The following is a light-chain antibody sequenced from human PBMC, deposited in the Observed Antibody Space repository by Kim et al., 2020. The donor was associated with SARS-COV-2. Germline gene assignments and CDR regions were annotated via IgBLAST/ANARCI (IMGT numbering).Light chain of an antibody. J-gene: IGLJ3*02. Sequence: KAVTISCTRRGGRIASKYVQWYQQRPGSAPTTVSYEDNQRPSGVPDRFSGSIDSSSNSASLTISGLKTEDEADYYCQSYDSSNHWVFGGGTQLTVL. CDR3: QSYDSSNHWV. CDR2: EDN. V-gene: IGLV6-57*03. CDR1: GGRIASKY.